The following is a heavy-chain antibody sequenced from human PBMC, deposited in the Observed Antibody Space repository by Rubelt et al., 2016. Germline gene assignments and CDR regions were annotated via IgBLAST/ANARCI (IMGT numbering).Heavy chain of an antibody. D-gene: IGHD1-26*01. CDR3: ARGGMGGSTGYFDY. CDR2: ISGSGDRT. V-gene: IGHV3-23*01. Sequence: GSLRLSCEGSGFSFSTYAVSWIRQAPGKGLEWVSGISGSGDRTYYADSVKGRLTISRDNSKNTLYLQMNSLRAEDTAVYYCARGGMGGSTGYFDYWGQGTLVTVSS. J-gene: IGHJ4*02. CDR1: GFSFSTYA.